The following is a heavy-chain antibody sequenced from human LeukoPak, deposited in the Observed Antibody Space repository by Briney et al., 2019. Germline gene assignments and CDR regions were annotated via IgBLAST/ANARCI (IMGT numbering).Heavy chain of an antibody. CDR3: ARQVSRNFDY. Sequence: PSETLSLTCTVSGVSINSYYWSWIRQPPGKGLEWIGYIHYSGNTNYNPSFKSRVNMSVDTSKIQFSLKLSSVTAADTAVYYCARQVSRNFDYWGQGILVTVS. CDR1: GVSINSYY. V-gene: IGHV4-59*08. D-gene: IGHD1-14*01. J-gene: IGHJ4*02. CDR2: IHYSGNT.